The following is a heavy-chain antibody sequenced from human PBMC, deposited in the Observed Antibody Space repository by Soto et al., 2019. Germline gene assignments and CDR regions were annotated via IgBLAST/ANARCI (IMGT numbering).Heavy chain of an antibody. D-gene: IGHD1-26*01. V-gene: IGHV4-39*01. Sequence: SETLSLTCTVSGGSISSSSYYWGWIRQPPGKGLEWIGSIYYSGSTYYNPSLKSRVTISVDTSKNQFSLKLSSVTAADTAVYYCASYSGSYFRIYYGMDVWGQGTTVTVSS. CDR1: GGSISSSSYY. CDR3: ASYSGSYFRIYYGMDV. CDR2: IYYSGST. J-gene: IGHJ6*02.